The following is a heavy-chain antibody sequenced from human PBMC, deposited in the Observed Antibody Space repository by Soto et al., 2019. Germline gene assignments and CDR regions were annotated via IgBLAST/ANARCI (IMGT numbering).Heavy chain of an antibody. J-gene: IGHJ6*02. CDR3: TRLLEYSSSWRGYYGMDV. V-gene: IGHV3-73*01. D-gene: IGHD6-6*01. CDR2: IRSEANSYAT. CDR1: GFTFSNYA. Sequence: PGGSLRLSCSASGFTFSNYAMGWVRQASGKGLEWVGRIRSEANSYATAYAASVKGRFTISRDDSKNTAYLQMNSLKTEDTAVYYCTRLLEYSSSWRGYYGMDVWGQGTTVTVSS.